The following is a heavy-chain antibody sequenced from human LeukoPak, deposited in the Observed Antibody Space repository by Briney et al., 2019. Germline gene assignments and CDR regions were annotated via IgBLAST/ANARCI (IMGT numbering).Heavy chain of an antibody. V-gene: IGHV3-53*01. D-gene: IGHD2-2*01. Sequence: GGSLRLSCTASGFTVSGNYMSWVRQAPGKGLEWVSVIYSSGSTYYADSVKGRFTISRDNSKNTLYLQMNSLRAEDTAVYYCARDRWSSTSYNDYWGQGTLVTVSS. CDR1: GFTVSGNY. CDR2: IYSSGST. J-gene: IGHJ4*02. CDR3: ARDRWSSTSYNDY.